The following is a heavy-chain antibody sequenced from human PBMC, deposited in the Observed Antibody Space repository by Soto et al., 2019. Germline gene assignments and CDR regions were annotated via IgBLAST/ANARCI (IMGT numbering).Heavy chain of an antibody. CDR1: GGSISSSSYY. Sequence: PSLTFTVSGGSISSSSYYWGWIRQPPGKGLEWIGSIYYSGSTYYNPSLKSRATISVDTSKNQFSLKLSSVTAADTAVYYCSAYYYDSSCDYYYFDHWGQGPLVTVSS. J-gene: IGHJ4*02. D-gene: IGHD3-22*01. CDR2: IYYSGST. V-gene: IGHV4-39*05. CDR3: SAYYYDSSCDYYYFDH.